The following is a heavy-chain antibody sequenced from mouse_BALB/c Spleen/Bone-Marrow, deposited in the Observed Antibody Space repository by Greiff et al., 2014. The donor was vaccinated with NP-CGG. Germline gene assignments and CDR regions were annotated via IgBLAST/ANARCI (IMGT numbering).Heavy chain of an antibody. Sequence: EVQLVESGGGLLKPGGSLKLSCAASGFTFGSYAMSWFRRPPERRLGWVPSISSGGSTYYPDSVKGRFTISRDNARNILYLQMSSLRSEDTAMYYCARVEDGYYVRAMDYWGQGTSVTVSS. J-gene: IGHJ4*01. D-gene: IGHD2-3*01. V-gene: IGHV5-6-5*01. CDR1: GFTFGSYA. CDR3: ARVEDGYYVRAMDY. CDR2: ISSGGST.